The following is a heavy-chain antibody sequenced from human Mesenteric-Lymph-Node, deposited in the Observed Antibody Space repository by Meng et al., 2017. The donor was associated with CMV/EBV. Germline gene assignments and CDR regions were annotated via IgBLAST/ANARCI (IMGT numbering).Heavy chain of an antibody. CDR2: IYYSGST. J-gene: IGHJ5*02. CDR3: ARDHYYGTGFDP. D-gene: IGHD3-3*01. V-gene: IGHV4-39*07. CDR1: GGSRSSSSSY. Sequence: VSGGSRSSSSSYWGWIRQPPGKGLEWIGSIYYSGSTYYNASLKSRVTLSIDTSKNHFSLELTSVTAADTAVYYCARDHYYGTGFDPWGQGTLVTVSS.